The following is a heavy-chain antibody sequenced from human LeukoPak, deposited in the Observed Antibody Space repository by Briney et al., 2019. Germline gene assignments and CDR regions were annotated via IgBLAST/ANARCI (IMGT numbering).Heavy chain of an antibody. D-gene: IGHD3-10*01. J-gene: IGHJ6*03. CDR2: ISSNGRGT. Sequence: GGSLRLSCAASGFTFSSYSMNWVRQAPGKGLEWVSDISSNGRGTFYAESVRGRFTVSRDNAKKSLDLQMNSLRVEDTAVYYCARDERAYYSDSGSSSPRDYYYYYMDVWGKGITVTVSS. V-gene: IGHV3-48*04. CDR1: GFTFSSYS. CDR3: ARDERAYYSDSGSSSPRDYYYYYMDV.